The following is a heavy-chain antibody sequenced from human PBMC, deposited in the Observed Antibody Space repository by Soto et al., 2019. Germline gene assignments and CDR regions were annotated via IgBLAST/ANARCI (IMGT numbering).Heavy chain of an antibody. CDR2: ISGSGSVT. Sequence: GGSLRLSCAASGSTFSSYDMTWVRQAPGEGLEWVSAISGSGSVTYYTDSVKGRFTISRDNSRNTLYLQMNNLRAEDTAVYYCTRNTSGRQGSTLDIWGQGTMVTVSS. V-gene: IGHV3-23*01. CDR3: TRNTSGRQGSTLDI. CDR1: GSTFSSYD. D-gene: IGHD6-19*01. J-gene: IGHJ3*02.